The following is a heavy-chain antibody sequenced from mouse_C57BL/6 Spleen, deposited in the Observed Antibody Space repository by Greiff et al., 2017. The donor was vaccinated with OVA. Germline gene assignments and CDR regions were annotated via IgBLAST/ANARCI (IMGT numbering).Heavy chain of an antibody. D-gene: IGHD2-3*01. J-gene: IGHJ2*01. CDR1: GFTFSSYA. V-gene: IGHV5-9-1*02. CDR2: ISSGGDYI. Sequence: DVMLVESGEGLVKPGGSLKLSCAASGFTFSSYAMSWVRQTPEKRLEWVAYISSGGDYIYYADTVKGRFTISRDNARNTLYLQMSSLKSEDTAMYYCTRDGGFYFDYWGQGTTLTVSS. CDR3: TRDGGFYFDY.